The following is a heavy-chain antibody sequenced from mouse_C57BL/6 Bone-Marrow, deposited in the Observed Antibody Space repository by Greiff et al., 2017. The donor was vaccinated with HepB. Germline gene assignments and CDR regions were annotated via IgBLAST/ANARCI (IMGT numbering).Heavy chain of an antibody. D-gene: IGHD1-1*01. J-gene: IGHJ1*03. CDR3: TTPTVVATDWYFDV. CDR2: IDPENGDT. Sequence: EVQLQQSGAELVRPGASVKLSCTASGFNIKDDYMHWVKQRPEQGLEWIGWIDPENGDTEYASKFQGKATITADTSSNTAYLQLSSLTSEDTAVYYCTTPTVVATDWYFDVWGTGTTVTVSS. V-gene: IGHV14-4*01. CDR1: GFNIKDDY.